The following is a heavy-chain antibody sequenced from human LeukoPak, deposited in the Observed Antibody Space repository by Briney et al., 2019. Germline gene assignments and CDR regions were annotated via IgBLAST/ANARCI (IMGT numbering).Heavy chain of an antibody. D-gene: IGHD4-23*01. CDR2: IYYSGST. CDR3: ARGWGYGGN. J-gene: IGHJ4*02. CDR1: GGSISSSSYY. V-gene: IGHV4-39*07. Sequence: SETLSLTCTVSGGSISSSSYYWGWIRQPPGKGLEWIGSIYYSGSTYYNPSLKSRVTISVDTSKNQFSLKLSSVTAADTAVYYCARGWGYGGNWGQGTLVTVSS.